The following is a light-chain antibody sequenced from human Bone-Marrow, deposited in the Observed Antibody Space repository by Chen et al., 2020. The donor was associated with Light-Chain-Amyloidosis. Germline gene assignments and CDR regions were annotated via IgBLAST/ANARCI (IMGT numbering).Light chain of an antibody. CDR3: QQYGTSPLT. V-gene: IGKV3-20*01. J-gene: IGKJ4*01. CDR1: QTISSNY. CDR2: GSS. Sequence: EIVLTQSPGTLSLSPGEGANLSCRASQTISSNYLTWYQQKFGQAPRLLIYGSSSRATGIPDRFTGSACGTDFTLTINRLEPEDFAMYYCQQYGTSPLTFGGGTKVEIK.